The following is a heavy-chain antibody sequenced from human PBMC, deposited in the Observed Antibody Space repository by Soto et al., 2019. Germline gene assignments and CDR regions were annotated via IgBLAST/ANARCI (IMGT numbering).Heavy chain of an antibody. CDR2: IDPSDSYT. CDR3: ATRGYYGSGSYEPYYYYYGMDV. CDR1: GYSFTRYW. V-gene: IGHV5-10-1*01. J-gene: IGHJ6*02. D-gene: IGHD3-10*01. Sequence: GESLQISCTGSGYSFTRYWISWVRQMTGKGLEWMGRIDPSDSYTNYSPSFQGHVTISADKSISTAYLQWSSLKASDTAMYYCATRGYYGSGSYEPYYYYYGMDVWGQGTTVTVSS.